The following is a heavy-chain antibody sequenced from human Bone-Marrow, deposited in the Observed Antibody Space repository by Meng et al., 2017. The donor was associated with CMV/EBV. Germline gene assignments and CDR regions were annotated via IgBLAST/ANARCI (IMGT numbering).Heavy chain of an antibody. Sequence: GESLKISCAASGFTFSSYSMNWVRQAPGKGLEWVSSISSSSSYIYYADSVKGRFTISRDNAKTSLYLQMNSLRPEDTAVYYCARDTSGYCSSTSCHKSYGMDVWGQGTTVTVSS. CDR1: GFTFSSYS. CDR2: ISSSSSYI. D-gene: IGHD2-2*02. CDR3: ARDTSGYCSSTSCHKSYGMDV. J-gene: IGHJ6*02. V-gene: IGHV3-21*01.